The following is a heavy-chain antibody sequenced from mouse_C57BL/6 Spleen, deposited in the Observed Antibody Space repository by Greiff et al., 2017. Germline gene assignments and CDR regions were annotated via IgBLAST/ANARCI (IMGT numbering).Heavy chain of an antibody. D-gene: IGHD1-1*01. Sequence: VQLQQPGAELVMPGASVKLSCKASGYTFTSYWMHWVKQRPGQGLEWIGEIDPSDSYTTYNQKFQGKSTLTVDKSACTAYMQLSNLTSEDSAVYYCAKSITTVVHWYFDVWGTGTTVTVSS. CDR3: AKSITTVVHWYFDV. CDR1: GYTFTSYW. J-gene: IGHJ1*03. V-gene: IGHV1-69*01. CDR2: IDPSDSYT.